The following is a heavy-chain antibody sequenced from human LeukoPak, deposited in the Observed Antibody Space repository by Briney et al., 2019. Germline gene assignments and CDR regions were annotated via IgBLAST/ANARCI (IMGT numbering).Heavy chain of an antibody. CDR2: IHYSGTT. J-gene: IGHJ4*02. CDR1: GGSISDKY. CDR3: ATVPGYSYGYGYFDY. Sequence: SETLSLTCTVSGGSISDKYWSWIRELPGKGLEWIGYIHYSGTTSYNPSLKSRVVISVDTSMNQFSLKLNSVTAADTAMYYCATVPGYSYGYGYFDYWGQGTLVTVSS. D-gene: IGHD5-18*01. V-gene: IGHV4-59*01.